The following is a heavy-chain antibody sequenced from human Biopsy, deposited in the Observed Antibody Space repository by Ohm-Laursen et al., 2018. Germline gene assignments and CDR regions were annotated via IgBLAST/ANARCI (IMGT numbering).Heavy chain of an antibody. D-gene: IGHD2/OR15-2a*01. V-gene: IGHV4-59*01. Sequence: TLSLTCTVPGDSLSSYFWSWIRQPPGKGLEWIGFIHNSGSTDHNPSLKSRVTVSMDVSNNDFSLKLTSVTAADTAVYYCARATNSTGWPYYYFYGMDVWGQGTTVTVSS. CDR3: ARATNSTGWPYYYFYGMDV. J-gene: IGHJ6*02. CDR1: GDSLSSYF. CDR2: IHNSGST.